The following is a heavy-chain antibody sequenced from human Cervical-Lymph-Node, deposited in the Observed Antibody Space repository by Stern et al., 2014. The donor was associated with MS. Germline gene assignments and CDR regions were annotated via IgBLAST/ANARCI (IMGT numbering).Heavy chain of an antibody. CDR1: GFTFTNYA. CDR3: ARNWATDY. Sequence: QVQLVQSGAEVKKPGASVKVSCKASGFTFTNYAMHWVRQAPGQRLEWMGWSNTGNGNTKYSQKFQGRVTITRDTTASTAYMELSSLTSEDTAVYYCARNWATDYWGQGTLVTVSS. V-gene: IGHV1-3*04. J-gene: IGHJ4*02. D-gene: IGHD3-16*01. CDR2: SNTGNGNT.